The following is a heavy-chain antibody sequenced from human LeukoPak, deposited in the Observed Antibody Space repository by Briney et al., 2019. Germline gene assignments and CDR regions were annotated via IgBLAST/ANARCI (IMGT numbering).Heavy chain of an antibody. CDR2: ISSSSSTI. D-gene: IGHD2-15*01. CDR1: GFTFSSYS. J-gene: IGHJ5*02. CDR3: ARGVVVVVAATYNWFDP. V-gene: IGHV3-48*01. Sequence: GGSLRLSCAASGFTFSSYSMNWVRQAPGKGLEWVSYISSSSSTIYYADSVKGQFTISRDNAKNSLYLQMNSLRAEDTAVYYCARGVVVVVAATYNWFDPWGQGTLVTVSS.